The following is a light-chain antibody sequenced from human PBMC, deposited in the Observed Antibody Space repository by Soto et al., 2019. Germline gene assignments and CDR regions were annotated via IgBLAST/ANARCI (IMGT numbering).Light chain of an antibody. CDR3: QSYDSSLSGYV. V-gene: IGLV1-40*01. CDR2: GNS. Sequence: QCVLTQPPSVSGAPGQRVTISCTRSSSNIGAGYDVHWYQQLPGTAPKLLIYGNSNRPSGVPDRFSGSKSGTSASLAITGLQAEDEADYYCQSYDSSLSGYVFGTGTKLTV. CDR1: SSNIGAGYD. J-gene: IGLJ1*01.